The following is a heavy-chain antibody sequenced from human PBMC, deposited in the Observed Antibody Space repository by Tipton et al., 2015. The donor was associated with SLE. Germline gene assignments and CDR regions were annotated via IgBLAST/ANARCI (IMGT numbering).Heavy chain of an antibody. D-gene: IGHD5-24*01. CDR2: INPSGGGT. Sequence: QVQLVQSGPEVKKPGASVKVSCKASGYTFNSNYIHWVRQAPGQGLEWMGMINPSGGGTSYAQKFQGRVTMTRDTSTSTVYMEVSSLRSEDTAVYYCARDKMATTYFDYWGQGTLVTVSS. V-gene: IGHV1-46*02. CDR3: ARDKMATTYFDY. CDR1: GYTFNSNY. J-gene: IGHJ4*02.